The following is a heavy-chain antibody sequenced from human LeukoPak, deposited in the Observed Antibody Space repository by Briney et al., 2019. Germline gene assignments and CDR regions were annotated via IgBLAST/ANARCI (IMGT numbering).Heavy chain of an antibody. Sequence: PGGSLRLSCAASGCTFNNYGMHWVRQAPGKGLEWVAFVRNNGNNQYYTDSMKGRFTNSRDNSKNTLYLQMNSLKGDDTAVYYCAKDSAFYYIDVWGKGTTVIISS. J-gene: IGHJ6*03. D-gene: IGHD3-10*01. V-gene: IGHV3-30*02. CDR1: GCTFNNYG. CDR3: AKDSAFYYIDV. CDR2: VRNNGNNQ.